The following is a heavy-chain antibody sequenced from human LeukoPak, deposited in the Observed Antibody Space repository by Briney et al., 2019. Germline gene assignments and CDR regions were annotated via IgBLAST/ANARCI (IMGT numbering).Heavy chain of an antibody. CDR2: VWYDESNK. D-gene: IGHD3-22*01. Sequence: GGSLRLSCAASGFTFRSYDMHWVRQAPGKGLEWVAVVWYDESNKYYVDSVKGRFTISRDNSKNTLYLQMNSLRVEDTALYYCAREDSSGAFDIWGQGTMVTVSA. V-gene: IGHV3-33*01. CDR1: GFTFRSYD. J-gene: IGHJ3*02. CDR3: AREDSSGAFDI.